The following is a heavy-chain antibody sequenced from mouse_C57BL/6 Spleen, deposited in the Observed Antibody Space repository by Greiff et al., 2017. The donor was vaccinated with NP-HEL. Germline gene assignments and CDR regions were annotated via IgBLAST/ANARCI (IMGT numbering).Heavy chain of an antibody. CDR1: GYTFTDYN. CDR2: INPNNGGT. J-gene: IGHJ3*01. CDR3: ARRGGQLGLFAY. D-gene: IGHD4-1*02. Sequence: EVQLQQSGPELVKPGASVKIPCKASGYTFTDYNMDWVKQSHGKSLEWIGDINPNNGGTNYNQKFKGKATLTVDKSSSTAYMELRSLTSEDTAVYYCARRGGQLGLFAYWGQGTLVTVSA. V-gene: IGHV1-18*01.